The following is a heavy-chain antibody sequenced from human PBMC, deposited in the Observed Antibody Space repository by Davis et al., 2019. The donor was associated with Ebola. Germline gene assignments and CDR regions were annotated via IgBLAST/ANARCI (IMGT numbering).Heavy chain of an antibody. J-gene: IGHJ4*02. D-gene: IGHD1-26*01. CDR3: ARDFGEGSGSYFVY. V-gene: IGHV1-8*01. CDR1: GYTFASYD. CDR2: MNPNSGNT. Sequence: ASVKVSCKASGYTFASYDINWVRQATGQGLEWMGWMNPNSGNTGYAQKFQGRVTMTRNTSISTAYMELSSLRSEDTAVYYCARDFGEGSGSYFVYWGQGSLVTVSS.